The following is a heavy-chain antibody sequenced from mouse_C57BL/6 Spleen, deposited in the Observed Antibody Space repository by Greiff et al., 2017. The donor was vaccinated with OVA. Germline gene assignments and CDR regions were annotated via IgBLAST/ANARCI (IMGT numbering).Heavy chain of an antibody. CDR1: GYTFTSYW. D-gene: IGHD2-5*01. Sequence: QVQLQQPGAELVKPGASVKMSCKASGYTFTSYWITWVKQRPGQGLEWIGDIYPGSGSTNYNEKFKSKATLTVDTSSSTAYMQLSSLTSEDSAVYYCARGRSNYPWFAYWGQGTLVTVSA. CDR3: ARGRSNYPWFAY. V-gene: IGHV1-55*01. CDR2: IYPGSGST. J-gene: IGHJ3*01.